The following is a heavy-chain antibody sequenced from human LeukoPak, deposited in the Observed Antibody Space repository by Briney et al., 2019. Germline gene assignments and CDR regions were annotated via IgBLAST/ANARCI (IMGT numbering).Heavy chain of an antibody. CDR1: GGSVSHYY. V-gene: IGHV4-59*02. J-gene: IGHJ4*02. Sequence: SETLSLTCTVSGGSVSHYYWSWIRQFPDKGLEWIGYIYYSGITNYNPSLKSRVTISVDTSKNEFSLKLSSVTAADTAVYYCAREVPGYYGSGTSHIVGTYFDSWGQGTLVTVSS. D-gene: IGHD3-10*01. CDR3: AREVPGYYGSGTSHIVGTYFDS. CDR2: IYYSGIT.